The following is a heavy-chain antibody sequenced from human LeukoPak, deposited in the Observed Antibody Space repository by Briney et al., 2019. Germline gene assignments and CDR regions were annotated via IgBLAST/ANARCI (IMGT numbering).Heavy chain of an antibody. CDR1: GFTFSTYA. D-gene: IGHD5-18*01. V-gene: IGHV3-23*01. Sequence: GGSLRLSCAASGFTFSTYAMSWVRQAPGKGLEWVSVIGGHVENTFYADSVKGRFTISRDNSKNTLYMEMNSLRAEDTAVYYCAKDIAQGYTFGSIEQDYWGQGTLVTVSS. CDR3: AKDIAQGYTFGSIEQDY. CDR2: IGGHVENT. J-gene: IGHJ4*02.